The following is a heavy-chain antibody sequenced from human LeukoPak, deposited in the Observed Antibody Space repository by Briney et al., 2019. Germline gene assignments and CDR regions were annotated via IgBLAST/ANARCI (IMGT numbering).Heavy chain of an antibody. D-gene: IGHD3-22*01. CDR1: GFTFSSYA. V-gene: IGHV3-23*01. J-gene: IGHJ4*02. Sequence: GGSLRLSCAASGFTFSSYAMSWVRQAPGKGLEWVSAISGSGGSTYYADSVKGRLTISRDNSKNTLYLQMNSLRAEDTAVYYCAKELYYYDSSGYEGWGQGTLVTVSS. CDR3: AKELYYYDSSGYEG. CDR2: ISGSGGST.